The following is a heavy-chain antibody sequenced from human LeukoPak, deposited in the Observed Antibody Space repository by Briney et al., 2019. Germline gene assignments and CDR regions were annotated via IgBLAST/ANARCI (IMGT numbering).Heavy chain of an antibody. D-gene: IGHD2-15*01. Sequence: GGSLRLSCAASGFTFSTYAMHWVRQAPGKGLEWVSSISGSGGSTYYADSVKGRFTISRDNAKNSLYLQMNSLRAEDTAVYYCARGSHGIWGQGTMVTVSS. V-gene: IGHV3-21*01. CDR2: ISGSGGST. CDR1: GFTFSTYA. J-gene: IGHJ3*02. CDR3: ARGSHGI.